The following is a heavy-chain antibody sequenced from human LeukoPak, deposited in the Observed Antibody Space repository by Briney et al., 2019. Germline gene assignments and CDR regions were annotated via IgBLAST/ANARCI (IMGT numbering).Heavy chain of an antibody. J-gene: IGHJ4*02. V-gene: IGHV4-34*01. Sequence: SETLSLTCTVSGGSISGYYWSWIRQPPGKGLEWIGEINHSGSTNYNPSLKSRVTISVDTSKNQFSLKLSSVTAADTAVYYCARGEQLPTDFDYWGQGTLVTVSS. CDR2: INHSGST. D-gene: IGHD6-13*01. CDR1: GGSISGYY. CDR3: ARGEQLPTDFDY.